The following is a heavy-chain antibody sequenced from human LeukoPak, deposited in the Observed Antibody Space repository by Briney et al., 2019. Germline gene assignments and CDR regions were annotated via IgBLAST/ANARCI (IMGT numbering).Heavy chain of an antibody. CDR1: GGSISSSSYY. J-gene: IGHJ6*03. CDR3: ARVQPYYYYYMDV. Sequence: SETPSLTCTVSGGSISSSSYYWGWIRQPPGKGLEWIGSIYYSGSTYYNPSLKSRVTISVDTSKNQFPLKLSSVTAADTAVYYCARVQPYYYYYMDVWGKGTTVTVSS. CDR2: IYYSGST. V-gene: IGHV4-39*06. D-gene: IGHD1-1*01.